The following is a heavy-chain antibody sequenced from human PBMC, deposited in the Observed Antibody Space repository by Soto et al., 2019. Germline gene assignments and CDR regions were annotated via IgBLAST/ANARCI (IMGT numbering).Heavy chain of an antibody. CDR2: ISYDGSNK. CDR1: GFTFSSYG. Sequence: QVQLVESGGGVVQPGRSLRLSCAASGFTFSSYGMHWVRQAPGKGLEWVAVISYDGSNKYYADSVKGRFTISRDNSKNTLYLQMNSLRAEDTAVDYCANPGERGYYDSYYYGMDVWGQVTTVTVSS. CDR3: ANPGERGYYDSYYYGMDV. V-gene: IGHV3-30*18. J-gene: IGHJ6*02. D-gene: IGHD3-3*01.